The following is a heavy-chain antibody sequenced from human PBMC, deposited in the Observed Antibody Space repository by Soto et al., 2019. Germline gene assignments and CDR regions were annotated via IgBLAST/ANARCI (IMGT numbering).Heavy chain of an antibody. CDR1: GGTFSSYA. D-gene: IGHD3-10*01. CDR3: ARDPMVRRVIAPYLYNWFDP. J-gene: IGHJ5*01. V-gene: IGHV1-69*06. Sequence: SVKVSWKASGGTFSSYAISWVRQAPGQGLEWMGGIIPIFGTANYAQKFQGRVTITADKSTSTAYMELSSLRSEDTAVYYCARDPMVRRVIAPYLYNWFDPWSQGTLVNVSS. CDR2: IIPIFGTA.